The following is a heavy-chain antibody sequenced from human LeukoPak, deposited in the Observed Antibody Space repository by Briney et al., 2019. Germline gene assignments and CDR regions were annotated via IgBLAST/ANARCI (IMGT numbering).Heavy chain of an antibody. V-gene: IGHV4-34*01. J-gene: IGHJ4*02. CDR1: GGSFNGYY. CDR3: ARGGGYDSSGYYAFDY. CDR2: INHSGST. Sequence: SETLSLTCAVYGGSFNGYYWSWIRQPPGKGLEWIGEINHSGSTNYNPSLKSRVTISVDTSKNQFSLKLSSVTAADTAVYYCARGGGYDSSGYYAFDYWGQGTLVTVSS. D-gene: IGHD3-22*01.